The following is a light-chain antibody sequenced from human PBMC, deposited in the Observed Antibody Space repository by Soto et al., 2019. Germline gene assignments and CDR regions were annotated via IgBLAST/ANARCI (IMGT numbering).Light chain of an antibody. J-gene: IGKJ1*01. Sequence: EIVLTQSPGTLSLSPGERATLSCRATESVSSKYLAWYQQKPGQAPRVLIYGAAIRATGVPERFSGSGSETDFTLTISRLEPEDFAVSYCQQYGTSARTFGQGTKVEIK. CDR1: ESVSSKY. V-gene: IGKV3-20*01. CDR2: GAA. CDR3: QQYGTSART.